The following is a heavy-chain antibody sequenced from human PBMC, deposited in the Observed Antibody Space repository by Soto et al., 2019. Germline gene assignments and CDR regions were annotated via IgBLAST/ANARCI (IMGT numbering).Heavy chain of an antibody. D-gene: IGHD3-22*01. CDR3: ARADYYDSSGSDY. Sequence: VSVKVSCKASGYTFTGYYMHWVRQAPGQGLEWMGWINPNSGGTNYAQKFQGWVTMTRDTSISTAYMELSRLRSDDTAVYYCARADYYDSSGSDYWGQGTLVTVSS. J-gene: IGHJ4*02. CDR1: GYTFTGYY. CDR2: INPNSGGT. V-gene: IGHV1-2*04.